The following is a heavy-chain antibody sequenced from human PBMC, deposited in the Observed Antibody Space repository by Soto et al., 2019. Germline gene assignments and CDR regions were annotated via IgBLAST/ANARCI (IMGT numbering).Heavy chain of an antibody. CDR1: GGTFSSYA. Sequence: WASVKVSCKASGGTFSSYAISWVRQAPGQGLEWMGGIIPIFGTANYAQKFQGRVTITADESTSTAYMELSSLGSEDTAVYYCASKDDRSPSWFDPWGQGTLVTVSS. D-gene: IGHD3-22*01. CDR2: IIPIFGTA. J-gene: IGHJ5*02. CDR3: ASKDDRSPSWFDP. V-gene: IGHV1-69*13.